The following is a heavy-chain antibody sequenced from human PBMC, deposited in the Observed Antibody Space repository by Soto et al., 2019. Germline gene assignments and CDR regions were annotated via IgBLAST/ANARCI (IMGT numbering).Heavy chain of an antibody. CDR1: GFSFGTYG. V-gene: IGHV3-30*03. D-gene: IGHD6-13*01. J-gene: IGHJ6*02. CDR3: AREIAAAGDSSYYTGLDV. CDR2: ISYEGSSK. Sequence: QAQLVESGGGVVQPGRSLRLSCAASGFSFGTYGMHWVRQAPGKGLEWVAFISYEGSSKFYADSVKGRFTISRDNSENTLDLQMNSLRGEDTAVYFCAREIAAAGDSSYYTGLDVWGQGTTVTVSS.